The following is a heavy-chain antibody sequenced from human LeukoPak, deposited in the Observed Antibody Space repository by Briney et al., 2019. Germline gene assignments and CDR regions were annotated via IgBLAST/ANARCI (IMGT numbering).Heavy chain of an antibody. D-gene: IGHD2-2*01. V-gene: IGHV3-23*05. CDR1: AFSFSNYA. J-gene: IGHJ6*02. CDR3: ARYCTSPSCDVGSYYGMDV. Sequence: GGSLRLSCAASAFSFSNYAMSWVPQAPGKGLEWVSAITNTGSTTYYADPVKGRFTISRDNSKNTLYLHMNSLRAEDTALYYCARYCTSPSCDVGSYYGMDVWGQGTTVTVSS. CDR2: ITNTGSTT.